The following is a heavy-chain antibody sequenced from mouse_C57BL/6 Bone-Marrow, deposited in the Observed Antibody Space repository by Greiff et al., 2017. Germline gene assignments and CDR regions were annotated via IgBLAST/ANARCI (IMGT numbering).Heavy chain of an antibody. V-gene: IGHV14-4*01. CDR1: GFNIKDDY. J-gene: IGHJ2*01. CDR2: IDPENGDT. Sequence: EVQVVESGAELVRPGASVKLSCTASGFNIKDDYMHWVKQRPEQGLEWIGWIDPENGDTEYASKFQGKATITADTSSNTAYLQLSSLTSEDTAVYYCTTWGDYGFDYWGQGTTLTVSS. CDR3: TTWGDYGFDY. D-gene: IGHD2-4*01.